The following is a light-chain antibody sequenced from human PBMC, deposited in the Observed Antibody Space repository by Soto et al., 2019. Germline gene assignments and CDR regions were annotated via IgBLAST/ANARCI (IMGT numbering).Light chain of an antibody. CDR2: DVS. CDR1: SSDVGGYNY. V-gene: IGLV2-14*01. J-gene: IGLJ2*01. Sequence: QSALTQPASVSGSPGQSITISCTGTSSDVGGYNYVSWYQQHPGKAPKLMIYDVSNRPSGVSNRFSGSKSGNTASLTNSGLKAECEADYYCSSYTSSSTVVFGGGTKLTVL. CDR3: SSYTSSSTVV.